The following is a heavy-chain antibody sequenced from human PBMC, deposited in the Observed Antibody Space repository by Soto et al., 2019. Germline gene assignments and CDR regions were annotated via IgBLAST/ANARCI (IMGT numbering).Heavy chain of an antibody. CDR3: ANNHAGDYFDY. Sequence: GGSLRLSCAASGFTFSGYAMAWVRQAPGKRLIRVTAIVDSSDSTYYADYVKGRFTISRDNSKNTLYLQMNVLRAEDTAVYYCANNHAGDYFDYWGQGILVTVSS. CDR2: IVDSSDST. CDR1: GFTFSGYA. D-gene: IGHD7-27*01. V-gene: IGHV3-23*01. J-gene: IGHJ4*02.